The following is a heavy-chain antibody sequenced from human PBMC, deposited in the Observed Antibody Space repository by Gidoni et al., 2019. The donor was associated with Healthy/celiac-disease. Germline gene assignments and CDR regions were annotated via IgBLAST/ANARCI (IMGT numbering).Heavy chain of an antibody. Sequence: EVQLVESGGGLVKPGGSLSLSCAASGFTFSSYSMNWVRQAPGKGLEWVSSISSSSSYIYYADSVKGRFTISRDNAKNSLYLQMNSLRAEDTAVYYCARDPRWLQLPPGFDYWGQGTLVTVSS. J-gene: IGHJ4*02. CDR3: ARDPRWLQLPPGFDY. D-gene: IGHD1-1*01. CDR1: GFTFSSYS. V-gene: IGHV3-21*01. CDR2: ISSSSSYI.